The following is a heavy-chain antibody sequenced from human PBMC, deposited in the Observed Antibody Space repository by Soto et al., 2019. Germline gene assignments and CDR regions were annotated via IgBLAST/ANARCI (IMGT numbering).Heavy chain of an antibody. J-gene: IGHJ4*02. Sequence: GGSLRLSCAASGFTFSNAWMSWVRQTPGKGLEWVGRIKSKSDGGTIDYAAPVKGRFTMSRDDSENSLHLQMNSLKTEDTAVYYCTRDTYTALDYWGQGTLVTVSS. D-gene: IGHD2-2*02. V-gene: IGHV3-15*01. CDR3: TRDTYTALDY. CDR2: IKSKSDGGTI. CDR1: GFTFSNAW.